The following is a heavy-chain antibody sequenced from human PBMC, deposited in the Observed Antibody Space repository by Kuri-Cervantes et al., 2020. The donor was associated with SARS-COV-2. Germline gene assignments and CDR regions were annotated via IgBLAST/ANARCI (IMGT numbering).Heavy chain of an antibody. J-gene: IGHJ6*03. V-gene: IGHV4-4*07. CDR2: IYTSGST. CDR1: GGSISSYY. CDR3: ARDLPSDYTYYYYCMDV. D-gene: IGHD4/OR15-4a*01. Sequence: SETLSLTCTVPGGSISSYYWSWIRQPAGKGLEWIGRIYTSGSTNYNPSLKSRVTMSVDTSKNQFSLKLSSVTAADTAVYYCARDLPSDYTYYYYCMDVWGKGTTVTVSS.